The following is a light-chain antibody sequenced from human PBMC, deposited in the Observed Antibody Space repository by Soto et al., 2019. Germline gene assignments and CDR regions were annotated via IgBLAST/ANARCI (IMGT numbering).Light chain of an antibody. J-gene: IGKJ2*01. V-gene: IGKV4-1*01. CDR3: QQCESTPPT. Sequence: DIVMTQSPDSLAVSLGERATINCKSSQSVLYSSNNKNYLAWYQQRPGQPPKLLIYWASTRESGVPDRFSGSGSRTDFTLTITSLQAEDVAVYYCQQCESTPPTFGQGTKLEIK. CDR2: WAS. CDR1: QSVLYSSNNKNY.